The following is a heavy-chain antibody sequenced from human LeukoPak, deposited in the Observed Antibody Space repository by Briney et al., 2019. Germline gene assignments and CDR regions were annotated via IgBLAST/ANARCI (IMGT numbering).Heavy chain of an antibody. V-gene: IGHV1-24*01. Sequence: ASVKVSCKVSGYTLTELSMHWVRQAPGKGLEWMGGFDPEDGETIYAQKFQGRVTITADESTSTAYMELSSLRSEDTAVYYCASVVRYFDLYYFDYWGQGTLVTVSS. CDR1: GYTLTELS. D-gene: IGHD3-9*01. CDR2: FDPEDGET. CDR3: ASVVRYFDLYYFDY. J-gene: IGHJ4*02.